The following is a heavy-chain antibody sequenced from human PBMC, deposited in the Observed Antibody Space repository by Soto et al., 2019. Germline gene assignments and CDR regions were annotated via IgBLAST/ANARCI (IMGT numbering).Heavy chain of an antibody. CDR2: IYWHDEK. D-gene: IGHD6-13*01. V-gene: IGHV2-5*01. CDR3: AHRHPSAVGTDRYCFGS. Sequence: QITLKESGPTLVKPTQTLTLTCTCSGFALSTRGVCVGWIRQPPGKALEWLALIYWHDEKRYNPSLKSRLTITKDTSKNQVVLTMTNVDPVDTGTYYCAHRHPSAVGTDRYCFGSWGQGSMVTVSS. CDR1: GFALSTRGVC. J-gene: IGHJ5*01.